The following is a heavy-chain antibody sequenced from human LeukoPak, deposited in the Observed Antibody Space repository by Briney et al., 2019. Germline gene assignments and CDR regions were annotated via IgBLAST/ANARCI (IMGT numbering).Heavy chain of an antibody. CDR2: ISYDGTNK. CDR1: KLTFSSYS. D-gene: IGHD6-13*01. V-gene: IGHV3-30*04. Sequence: GRSLRLSCAASKLTFSSYSMHWVRQPPGKGLEWVAVISYDGTNKFYADSVKGRFTISRDNSNNTLYLQMNSLRAEDTAVYYCARANIQLVLGHYFGYWGQGTLVTVSS. CDR3: ARANIQLVLGHYFGY. J-gene: IGHJ4*02.